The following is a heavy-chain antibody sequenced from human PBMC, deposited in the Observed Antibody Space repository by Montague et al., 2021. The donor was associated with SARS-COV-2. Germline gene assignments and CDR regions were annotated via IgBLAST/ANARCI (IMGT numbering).Heavy chain of an antibody. CDR1: GDSVVELRRR. J-gene: IGHJ4*02. Sequence: CAISGDSVVELRRRSEWHTPELQSLRHLVCRLYLGYKKSNEYALSVKSRITITPDTSKNQLSLQLTSVTPEDTAVYYCTRAVWGVQDYWGQGSLVTVSS. V-gene: IGHV6-1*01. D-gene: IGHD3-10*01. CDR3: TRAVWGVQDY. CDR2: LYLGYKKSN.